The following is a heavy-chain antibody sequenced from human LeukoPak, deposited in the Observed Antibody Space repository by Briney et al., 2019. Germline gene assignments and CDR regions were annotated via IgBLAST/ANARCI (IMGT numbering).Heavy chain of an antibody. Sequence: ASVKVSCKASGYTFTSYAMNWVRQAPGQGLEWMGWMNPNSGNTGYAQKFQGRVTITRNTSISTAYMELSSLRSEATAVYYCARAMRTTVTRFDYWGQGTLVTVSS. V-gene: IGHV1-8*03. CDR2: MNPNSGNT. J-gene: IGHJ4*02. CDR3: ARAMRTTVTRFDY. CDR1: GYTFTSYA. D-gene: IGHD4-17*01.